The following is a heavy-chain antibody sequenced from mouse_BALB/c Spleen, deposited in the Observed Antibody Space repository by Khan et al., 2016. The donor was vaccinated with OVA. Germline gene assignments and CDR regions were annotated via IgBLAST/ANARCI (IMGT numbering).Heavy chain of an antibody. CDR1: GFSLTSYG. CDR3: ARFYEPYYALDY. V-gene: IGHV2-9*02. Sequence: QVQLKQSGPGLVAPSQSLSITCTVSGFSLTSYGVHWVRQPPGKGLEWLGVIWAGGSTNYYSALMSRLSINKVNSKSQVFLKMISLQTDDTTMYFCARFYEPYYALDYGGQGTSVTVSS. CDR2: IWAGGST. J-gene: IGHJ4*01. D-gene: IGHD2-3*01.